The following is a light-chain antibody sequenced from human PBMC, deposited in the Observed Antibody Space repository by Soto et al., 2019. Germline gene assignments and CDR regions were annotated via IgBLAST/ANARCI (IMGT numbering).Light chain of an antibody. CDR2: EVS. V-gene: IGLV2-8*01. J-gene: IGLJ1*01. CDR3: CSYATHYNYV. Sequence: QSALTQPPSASGSPGQSVTISCTGTSSDVGGYNYVSWYQQHPGKAPKLMIFEVSKRSSGVPDRFSGSKSGNTASLTVSGLPAEDEADYYCCSYATHYNYVFGTGTKLTVL. CDR1: SSDVGGYNY.